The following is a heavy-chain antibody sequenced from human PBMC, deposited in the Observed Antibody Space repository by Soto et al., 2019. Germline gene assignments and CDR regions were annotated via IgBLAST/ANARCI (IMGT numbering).Heavy chain of an antibody. V-gene: IGHV3-48*02. CDR2: ISSSGDNI. D-gene: IGHD2-21*02. CDR1: GFSFSDHS. Sequence: VQLVVSGGGLVYPGGSLTLSCVGSGFSFSDHSMNWVRRGPGKGLQWVSYISSSGDNIHYADSVNGRFTVSRDNAKKTLFLRMNSLRDDDTAMYYCARLPKGSLVTAWGQGTLVTVSS. CDR3: ARLPKGSLVTA. J-gene: IGHJ4*02.